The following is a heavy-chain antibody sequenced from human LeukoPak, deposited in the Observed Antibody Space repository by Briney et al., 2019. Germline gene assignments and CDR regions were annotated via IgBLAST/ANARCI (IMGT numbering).Heavy chain of an antibody. CDR3: AKGQGTAMVSWAGHFDY. J-gene: IGHJ4*02. CDR2: ISGSGGST. D-gene: IGHD5-18*01. CDR1: GFTFSSYS. Sequence: PGGSLRLSCAASGFTFSSYSMNWVRQAPGKGLEWVSAISGSGGSTYYADSVKGRFTISRDNSKNTLYLQMNSLRAEDTAVYYCAKGQGTAMVSWAGHFDYWGQGTLVTVSS. V-gene: IGHV3-23*01.